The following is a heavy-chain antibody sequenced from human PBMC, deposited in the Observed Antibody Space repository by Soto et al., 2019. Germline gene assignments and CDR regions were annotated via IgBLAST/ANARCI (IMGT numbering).Heavy chain of an antibody. Sequence: EVQLVESGGGLVQPGGSLRLSCAASGFTFSNYWMYWVRQAPGKGLVWVSRINSDGSVSSYADSVKGRLTISRDNVKTTLYLQMDGLRADDPAVYYCARGDCVGGTCYSLAGSFYYYMGVWGKGTTVTVFS. J-gene: IGHJ6*03. D-gene: IGHD2-15*01. CDR2: INSDGSVS. V-gene: IGHV3-74*01. CDR1: GFTFSNYW. CDR3: ARGDCVGGTCYSLAGSFYYYMGV.